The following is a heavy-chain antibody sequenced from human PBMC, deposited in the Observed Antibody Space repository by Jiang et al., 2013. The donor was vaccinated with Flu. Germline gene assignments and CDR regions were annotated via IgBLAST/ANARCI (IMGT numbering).Heavy chain of an antibody. CDR2: ISYDENKK. D-gene: IGHD3-22*01. CDR1: GFTFSIYG. CDR3: ARDHHFNYYESSGYYYPDY. Sequence: RSLRLSCATSGFTFSIYGFHWVRQAPGKGLEWVALISYDENKKYYADSVKGRFTISRDSSKNTLYLQMSSLRAEDTALYYCARDHHFNYYESSGYYYPDYWGQGTLVTVSS. V-gene: IGHV3-30-3*01. J-gene: IGHJ4*02.